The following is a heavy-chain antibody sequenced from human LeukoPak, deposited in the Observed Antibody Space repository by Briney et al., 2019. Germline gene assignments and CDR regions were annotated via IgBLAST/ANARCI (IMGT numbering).Heavy chain of an antibody. J-gene: IGHJ6*02. Sequence: SVKVSCKASGFTFTSSAMQWVRQARGQRLEWIGWIVVGSGNTNYAQKFQERVTITRDMSTSTAYVELSSLRSEDTAVYYCAAARYFDWFGYGMDVWGQGTTVTVSS. CDR1: GFTFTSSA. D-gene: IGHD3-9*01. V-gene: IGHV1-58*02. CDR2: IVVGSGNT. CDR3: AAARYFDWFGYGMDV.